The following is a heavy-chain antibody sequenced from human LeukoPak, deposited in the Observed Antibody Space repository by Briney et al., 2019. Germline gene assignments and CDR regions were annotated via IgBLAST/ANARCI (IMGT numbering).Heavy chain of an antibody. V-gene: IGHV3-74*01. Sequence: GGSLRLSCAASGFTFSNYWMNWVRQVPGKGLMWVSRMSGDGSSTNYADSVKGRFTISRDNAKNTLYLQMYSLRAEDTAVYYCARSAYPGAFDAWGQGTMVTVSS. CDR1: GFTFSNYW. D-gene: IGHD2-21*01. CDR2: MSGDGSST. J-gene: IGHJ3*01. CDR3: ARSAYPGAFDA.